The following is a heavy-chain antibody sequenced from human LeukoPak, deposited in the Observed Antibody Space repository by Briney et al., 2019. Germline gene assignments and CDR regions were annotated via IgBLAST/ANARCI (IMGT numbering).Heavy chain of an antibody. D-gene: IGHD6-19*01. CDR1: GYTFTNYF. Sequence: ASVKVSCKASGYTFTNYFIHWVRQAPGQGLEWMGIVNPIGGSTTYAQRLQGRVTMTRDMSTSTVYMELSSLRSEDTAVYYCARLSRGWGYYYYYYMDVWGKGTTVTISS. V-gene: IGHV1-46*04. J-gene: IGHJ6*03. CDR3: ARLSRGWGYYYYYYMDV. CDR2: VNPIGGST.